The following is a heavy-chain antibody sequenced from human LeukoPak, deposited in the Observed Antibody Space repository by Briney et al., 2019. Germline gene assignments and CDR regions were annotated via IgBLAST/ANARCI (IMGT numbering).Heavy chain of an antibody. V-gene: IGHV3-23*01. CDR1: GFTFSSYA. CDR3: ARVVKDYFDY. J-gene: IGHJ4*02. D-gene: IGHD3-10*01. Sequence: GGSLRLSCAASGFTFSSYAMSWVRQAPGSGLEWVSAISGSGGSTCYADSVKGRFTISRDNSKNTLYLQMNSLRAEDTAVYYCARVVKDYFDYWGQGTLVTVSS. CDR2: ISGSGGST.